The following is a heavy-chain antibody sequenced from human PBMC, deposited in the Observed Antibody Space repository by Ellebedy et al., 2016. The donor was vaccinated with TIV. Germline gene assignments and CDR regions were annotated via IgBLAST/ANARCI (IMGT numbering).Heavy chain of an antibody. CDR2: ISSSRSYI. D-gene: IGHD6-13*01. CDR3: VRGRSSSWLNYYYYGMDV. Sequence: GESLKIPCVASEFTLSSYSMTWVRPVPGKGLEWFSSISSSRSYIYYADSMKGRFTISRDKAKNSLYLQMNSLRAEDTAVYYCVRGRSSSWLNYYYYGMDVWGQGTTVTVSS. CDR1: EFTLSSYS. J-gene: IGHJ6*02. V-gene: IGHV3-21*01.